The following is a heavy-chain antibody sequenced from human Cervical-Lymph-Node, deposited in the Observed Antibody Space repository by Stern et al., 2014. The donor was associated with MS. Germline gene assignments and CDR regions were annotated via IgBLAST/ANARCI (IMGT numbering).Heavy chain of an antibody. Sequence: VQLVASGGGVVQPGRSLRLSCAASGFTFSSYDMHWVRQAPGKGLEWVAVISYDGSNKYYADSVKGRFTISRDNSKNTLYLQMNSLRAEDTAVYYCAKGPVWNWYFDLWGRGTLVTVSS. CDR1: GFTFSSYD. D-gene: IGHD3-16*01. CDR3: AKGPVWNWYFDL. V-gene: IGHV3-30*18. J-gene: IGHJ2*01. CDR2: ISYDGSNK.